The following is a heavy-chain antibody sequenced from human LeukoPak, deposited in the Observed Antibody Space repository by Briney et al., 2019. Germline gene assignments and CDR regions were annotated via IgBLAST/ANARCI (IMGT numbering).Heavy chain of an antibody. CDR3: ARGGVGAPYYYYYYYMDV. Sequence: SETLSFTCTVSGVSISSYYWSWMRQPPGKGLEGIGYIYYSGSTNYNPSLKSRVTISVDTSKKQFSLKLSSVTAADTAVYYCARGGVGAPYYYYYYYMDVWGKGTTVTVSS. D-gene: IGHD1-26*01. J-gene: IGHJ6*03. CDR2: IYYSGST. V-gene: IGHV4-59*01. CDR1: GVSISSYY.